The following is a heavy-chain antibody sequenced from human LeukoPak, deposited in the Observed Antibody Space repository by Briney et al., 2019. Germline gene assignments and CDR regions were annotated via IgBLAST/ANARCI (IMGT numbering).Heavy chain of an antibody. J-gene: IGHJ4*02. Sequence: SETPSLTCTVSGGSISSGTYYWNWIRQPAGKGLEWNGCIYTSGSTNYDPSIKSRVTISVDTSKNQFSLKLSSVTAADTAVYYCARWLGGRCDHFDYWGQGTLVTVSS. V-gene: IGHV4-61*02. D-gene: IGHD6-19*01. CDR3: ARWLGGRCDHFDY. CDR2: IYTSGST. CDR1: GGSISSGTYY.